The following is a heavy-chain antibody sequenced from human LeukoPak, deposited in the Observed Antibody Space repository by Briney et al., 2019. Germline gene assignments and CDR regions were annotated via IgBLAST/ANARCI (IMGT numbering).Heavy chain of an antibody. CDR3: ARDSDCSSTSCYPQSNYYYYGMDV. CDR2: IWYDGSNK. V-gene: IGHV3-33*01. Sequence: PGGSLRLSCAASGLTFSSYGMHWVRQAPGKGLEWVAVIWYDGSNKCYADSVKGRFTISRDNSKNTLYLQMNSLRAEDTAVYYCARDSDCSSTSCYPQSNYYYYGMDVWGQGTTVTVSS. D-gene: IGHD2-2*01. CDR1: GLTFSSYG. J-gene: IGHJ6*02.